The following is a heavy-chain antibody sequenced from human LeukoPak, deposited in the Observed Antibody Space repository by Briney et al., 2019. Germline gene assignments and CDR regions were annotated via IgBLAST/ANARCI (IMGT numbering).Heavy chain of an antibody. Sequence: SVKVPCKASGGTFSSYTISWVRQAPGQGLEWMGRIIPILGIANYAQKFQGRVTITADKSTSTAYMELSSLRSEDTAVYYCATANYYDSSGYHIDYWGQGTLVTVSS. CDR3: ATANYYDSSGYHIDY. D-gene: IGHD3-22*01. CDR2: IIPILGIA. V-gene: IGHV1-69*02. CDR1: GGTFSSYT. J-gene: IGHJ4*02.